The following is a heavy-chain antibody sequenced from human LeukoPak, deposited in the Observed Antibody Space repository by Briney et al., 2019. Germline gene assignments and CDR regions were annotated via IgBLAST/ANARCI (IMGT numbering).Heavy chain of an antibody. V-gene: IGHV3-64D*09. Sequence: PGGSLRLSCSASGLTFSDYAMHWVRQAPGKGLDYVSAISGNGGSTYYADSVKGRFTISRDNSKDTLYLQMSSLRAEDAAVYYCVKLAEGGCWGQGTLVTVSS. CDR1: GLTFSDYA. CDR3: VKLAEGGC. J-gene: IGHJ4*02. CDR2: ISGNGGST. D-gene: IGHD2-15*01.